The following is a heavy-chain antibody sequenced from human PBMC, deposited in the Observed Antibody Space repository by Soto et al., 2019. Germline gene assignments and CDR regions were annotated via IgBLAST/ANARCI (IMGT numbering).Heavy chain of an antibody. V-gene: IGHV3-21*01. CDR1: GFTVSIYS. Sequence: GGSLRRSCAASGFTVSIYSMNWVRQAPGKGLEWVSSISSSSSYIYYADSVKGRFTISRDNAKNSLYLQMNSLRAEDTAVYYCARESYYDSSGYYIYYYYYGMDVWGQGTTVTVSS. D-gene: IGHD3-22*01. J-gene: IGHJ6*02. CDR3: ARESYYDSSGYYIYYYYYGMDV. CDR2: ISSSSSYI.